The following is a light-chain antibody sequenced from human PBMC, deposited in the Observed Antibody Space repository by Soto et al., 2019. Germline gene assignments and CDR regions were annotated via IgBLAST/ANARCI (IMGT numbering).Light chain of an antibody. J-gene: IGKJ5*01. CDR2: DAS. CDR1: QSVSSY. V-gene: IGKV3-11*01. Sequence: EIVLTQSPATLSLSPGERATLSCRASQSVSSYLAWYQQKPGQAPRLLIYDASNRATGIQARFSGSGSGTDFTLNISSLEPQDFAVYYCQQRSNWPITFGQGKRLEIK. CDR3: QQRSNWPIT.